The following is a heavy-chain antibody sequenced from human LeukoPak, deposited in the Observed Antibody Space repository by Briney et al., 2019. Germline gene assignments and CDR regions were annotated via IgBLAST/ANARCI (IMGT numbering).Heavy chain of an antibody. CDR3: ARDSPYDSSAYTPQDY. CDR2: ISSSSSTI. CDR1: GFTFSSYA. Sequence: GGSLRLSCAASGFTFSSYAMNWVRQAPGKGLEWISYISSSSSTIYSADSVKGRFTVSRDNAKNSLFLQMNSLRDEDTAVYYCARDSPYDSSAYTPQDYWGQGTLVTVSS. D-gene: IGHD3-22*01. J-gene: IGHJ4*02. V-gene: IGHV3-48*02.